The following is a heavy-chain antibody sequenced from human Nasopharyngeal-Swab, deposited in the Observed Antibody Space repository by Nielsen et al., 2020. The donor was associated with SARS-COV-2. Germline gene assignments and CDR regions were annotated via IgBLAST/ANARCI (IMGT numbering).Heavy chain of an antibody. CDR2: ISGGGST. V-gene: IGHV3-23*01. J-gene: IGHJ4*02. Sequence: GVSLRLSCVGSGFIFSSYTMHWVRQAPAKGLEWVSAISGGGSTFYAESVRGRFTVSRENFRKTLYLEMNSLRVEDTALYYCASEVGGSYRDFDYWGQGTLVTVSS. CDR3: ASEVGGSYRDFDY. CDR1: GFIFSSYT. D-gene: IGHD3-16*02.